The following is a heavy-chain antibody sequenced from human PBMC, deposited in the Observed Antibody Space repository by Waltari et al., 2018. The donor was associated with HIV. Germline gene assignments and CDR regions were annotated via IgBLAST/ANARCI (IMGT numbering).Heavy chain of an antibody. CDR1: GFTFSSYY. V-gene: IGHV3-21*06. Sequence: EEQLVESGGGLVKPGGSLRLSCAVSGFTFSSYYMTRVRQAPGKGLEWVSYISSSGDDIYYADSVKGRFTISRDNANNSLFLQMSSLRAEDTAVYYCAKFTSCRGNTCSYGMQVWGQGTTVIVS. CDR3: AKFTSCRGNTCSYGMQV. CDR2: ISSSGDDI. J-gene: IGHJ6*02. D-gene: IGHD2-2*01.